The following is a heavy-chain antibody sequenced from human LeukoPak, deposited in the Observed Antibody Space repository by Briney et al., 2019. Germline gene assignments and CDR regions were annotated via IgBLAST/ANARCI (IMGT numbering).Heavy chain of an antibody. CDR2: IYPGDSDT. CDR1: GYSFTSYW. J-gene: IGHJ4*02. Sequence: RGESLKISCKGSGYSFTSYWIGWVRQMPGKGLEWMGIIYPGDSDTRYSPSFQGQVTISADKSISTAYLQWSGLKASDTAMYYCARSCSGGSCYNAFDYWGQGTLVTVSS. V-gene: IGHV5-51*01. D-gene: IGHD2-15*01. CDR3: ARSCSGGSCYNAFDY.